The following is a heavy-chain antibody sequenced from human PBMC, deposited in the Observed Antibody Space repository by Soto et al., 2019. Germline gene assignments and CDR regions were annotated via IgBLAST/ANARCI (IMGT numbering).Heavy chain of an antibody. CDR3: ARGGLYYDFWSGYSSYNWFDP. D-gene: IGHD3-3*01. V-gene: IGHV4-34*01. Sequence: QVQLQQWGAGLLKPSETLSLTCAVYGGSFSGYYWSWIRQPPGKGLGWIGEINHSGSTNYNPSLKSRVTISVDTSKNQFSLKLSSVTAADTAVYYCARGGLYYDFWSGYSSYNWFDPWGQGTLVTVSS. CDR1: GGSFSGYY. CDR2: INHSGST. J-gene: IGHJ5*02.